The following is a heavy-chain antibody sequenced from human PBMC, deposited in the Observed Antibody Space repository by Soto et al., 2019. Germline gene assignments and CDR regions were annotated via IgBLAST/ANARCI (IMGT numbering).Heavy chain of an antibody. D-gene: IGHD2-21*01. V-gene: IGHV3-23*01. CDR3: EKGRPGVAAAHHS. Sequence: GGSLRLSCATSGFTFSDYAMAWVRQAPGKGLEWVSSASGSGSGTYYADSVKGRFTISRDNSKNTLFLHMTNLRAGDTALYFCEKGRPGVAAAHHSWGQGTMVTV. CDR1: GFTFSDYA. J-gene: IGHJ4*02. CDR2: ASGSGSGT.